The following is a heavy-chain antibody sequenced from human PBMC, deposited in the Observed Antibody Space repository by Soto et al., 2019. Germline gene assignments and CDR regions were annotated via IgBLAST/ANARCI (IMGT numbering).Heavy chain of an antibody. J-gene: IGHJ4*02. Sequence: PGGSLRLSCAASGFTLSSYAMHWVRQPTGKGLEWVSGIGSAGDTYYPGSVKGRFTISRENAKNSLILQMDSLRAEDTAVYYRLREKERSAWSSFDSWGQGTLVTVSS. CDR2: IGSAGDT. CDR1: GFTLSSYA. CDR3: LREKERSAWSSFDS. D-gene: IGHD6-19*01. V-gene: IGHV3-13*01.